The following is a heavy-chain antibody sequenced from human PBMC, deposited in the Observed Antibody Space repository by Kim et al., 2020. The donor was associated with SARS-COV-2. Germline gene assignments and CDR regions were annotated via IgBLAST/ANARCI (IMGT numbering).Heavy chain of an antibody. CDR1: GFTFSSYW. Sequence: GGSLRLSCAASGFTFSSYWMSWVRQAPGKGLEWVANIKQDGSEKYYVDSVKGRFTISRDNAKNSLYLQMNSLRAEDTAVYYCARARHDYGDYGDYWGQGTLVTVSS. D-gene: IGHD4-17*01. CDR2: IKQDGSEK. V-gene: IGHV3-7*01. J-gene: IGHJ4*02. CDR3: ARARHDYGDYGDY.